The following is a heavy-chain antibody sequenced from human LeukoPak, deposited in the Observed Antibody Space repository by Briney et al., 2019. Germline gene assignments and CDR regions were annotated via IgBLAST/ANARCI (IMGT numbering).Heavy chain of an antibody. CDR2: FYYSGST. CDR3: ARIDGGHHLSPFDY. CDR1: GGSFSSSSYY. V-gene: IGHV4-39*01. J-gene: IGHJ4*02. Sequence: SETLSLTCTVSGGSFSSSSYYWGWIRQPPGKGLEWIGSFYYSGSTYYNPSLKSRVTISVDTSKNQFSLKLCSVTAADTAIYYCARIDGGHHLSPFDYWGQGTLVTVSS. D-gene: IGHD4-23*01.